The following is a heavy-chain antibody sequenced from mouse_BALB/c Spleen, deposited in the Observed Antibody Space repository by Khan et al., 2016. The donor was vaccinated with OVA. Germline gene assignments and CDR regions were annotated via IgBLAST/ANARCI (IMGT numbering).Heavy chain of an antibody. CDR1: GYSFTGYF. CDR3: ARNNGSDFDY. J-gene: IGHJ2*01. V-gene: IGHV1-20*02. Sequence: VQLKQSGPELVKPGASVKISCKASGYSFTGYFMNWVMQSHGKSLEWIGRINPHIGETLYNQKFKGKATLTVDESSSTAHMERRSLESEDSAVYYCARNNGSDFDYWGQGTTLTVSS. CDR2: INPHIGET. D-gene: IGHD1-1*01.